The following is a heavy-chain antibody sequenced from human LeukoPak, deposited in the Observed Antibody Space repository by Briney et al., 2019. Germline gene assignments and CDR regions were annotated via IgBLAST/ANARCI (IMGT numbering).Heavy chain of an antibody. CDR3: ARGALSAMLRDPPNY. Sequence: ASVKVSCKASGYTFTSYGISWVRQAPGQGLEWMGWISAYNGNTNYAQKLQGRVTMTTDTSTSTAYMELRSLRSDDAAVYYCARGALSAMLRDPPNYWGQGTLVTVSS. V-gene: IGHV1-18*04. CDR2: ISAYNGNT. J-gene: IGHJ4*02. D-gene: IGHD3-10*01. CDR1: GYTFTSYG.